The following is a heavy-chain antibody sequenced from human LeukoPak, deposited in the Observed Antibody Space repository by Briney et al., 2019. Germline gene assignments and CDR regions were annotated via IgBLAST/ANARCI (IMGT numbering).Heavy chain of an antibody. Sequence: PGGSLRLSCAASGFTFSSYAMSWVRQAPGKGLEWVSAISGSGGSTYYADSVKGRFTISRDNSKNTLYLQMNSLRAEDTAVYYCAQGGWREPAYFDYWGQGTLVTVST. CDR3: AQGGWREPAYFDY. J-gene: IGHJ4*02. CDR2: ISGSGGST. D-gene: IGHD1-26*01. CDR1: GFTFSSYA. V-gene: IGHV3-23*01.